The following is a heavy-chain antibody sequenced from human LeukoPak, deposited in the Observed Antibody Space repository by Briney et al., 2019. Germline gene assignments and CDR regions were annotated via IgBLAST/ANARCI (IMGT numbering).Heavy chain of an antibody. J-gene: IGHJ4*02. V-gene: IGHV3-30*03. CDR2: ISYDGSNK. Sequence: PGGSLRLSCAASGFTFSSYGMHWVRQAPGKGLEWVAVISYDGSNKYYADSVKGRFTISRDNSKNTLYLQMNSLRAEDTAVYYCASDLGGFDYWGQGTLVTVSS. CDR1: GFTFSSYG. CDR3: ASDLGGFDY.